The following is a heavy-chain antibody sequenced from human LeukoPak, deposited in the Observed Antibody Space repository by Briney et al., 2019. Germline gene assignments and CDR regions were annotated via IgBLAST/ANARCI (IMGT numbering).Heavy chain of an antibody. CDR2: INPNSGGT. V-gene: IGHV1-2*02. D-gene: IGHD6-13*01. CDR1: GYTFTSYY. J-gene: IGHJ4*02. CDR3: ARDISSSWRREFDY. Sequence: ASVKVSCKASGYTFTSYYMHWVRQAPGQGLEWMGWINPNSGGTNYAQKFQGRVTMTRDTSISTAYMELSRLRSDDTAVYYCARDISSSWRREFDYWGQGTLVTVSS.